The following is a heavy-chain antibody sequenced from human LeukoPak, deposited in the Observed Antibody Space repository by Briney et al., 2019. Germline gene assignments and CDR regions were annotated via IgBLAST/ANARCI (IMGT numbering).Heavy chain of an antibody. CDR1: GFTFSSYR. Sequence: GGSLRLSCAASGFTFSSYRMSWVRQAPGKGLEWVANIKQDGSEKYYVDSVKGRFTISRDNAKNSLYLQMNSLRAEDTAVYYCARESAVLSPHFDYWGQGTLVTVSS. CDR2: IKQDGSEK. J-gene: IGHJ4*02. V-gene: IGHV3-7*01. CDR3: ARESAVLSPHFDY. D-gene: IGHD3-16*01.